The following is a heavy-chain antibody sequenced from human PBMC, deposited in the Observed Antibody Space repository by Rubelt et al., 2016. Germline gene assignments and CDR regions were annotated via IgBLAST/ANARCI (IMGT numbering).Heavy chain of an antibody. CDR2: IYYNGST. Sequence: QLQLQESGPGLVKPSETLSLTCTVSGGSISSSSYYWGWIRQPPGKGLEWIGSIYYNGSTSYKPSLKSRVTISVDTSKNQCSRKLRYVTAEDTAVYYGARQIERYSASEGFDYWGQGTMVTVSA. V-gene: IGHV4-39*01. CDR1: GGSISSSSYY. D-gene: IGHD1-1*01. J-gene: IGHJ4*02. CDR3: ARQIERYSASEGFDY.